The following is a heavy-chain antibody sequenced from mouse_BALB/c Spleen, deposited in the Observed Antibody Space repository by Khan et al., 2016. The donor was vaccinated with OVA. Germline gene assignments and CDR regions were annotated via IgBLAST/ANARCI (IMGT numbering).Heavy chain of an antibody. CDR3: VREGAYHRSDGWFAY. CDR2: INPSNDYT. V-gene: IGHV1-4*01. Sequence: QMQLEESGAELARPGASVKMSCKASGYTFTSYTMHWIKQRPGQGLQWIGYINPSNDYTNYNQNFKDKATLIVDKSSNTAYLQLSSLTYEDSSVYYGVREGAYHRSDGWFAYWGQGTLVTVSA. D-gene: IGHD2-14*01. CDR1: GYTFTSYT. J-gene: IGHJ3*01.